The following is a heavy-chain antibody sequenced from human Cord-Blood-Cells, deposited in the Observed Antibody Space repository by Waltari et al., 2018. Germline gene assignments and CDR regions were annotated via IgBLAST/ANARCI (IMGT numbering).Heavy chain of an antibody. CDR1: GYTFTGYY. Sequence: QVQLVQSGAEAKKHGASVKVSCKASGYTFTGYYMHWVRQAPGQGLEWMGWINPNSGGTNYAQKFQGRVTMTRDTSISTAYMELSRLRSDDTAVYYCARTLRTMSGVRNGMDVWGQGTTVTVSS. V-gene: IGHV1-2*02. CDR2: INPNSGGT. CDR3: ARTLRTMSGVRNGMDV. J-gene: IGHJ6*02. D-gene: IGHD3-22*01.